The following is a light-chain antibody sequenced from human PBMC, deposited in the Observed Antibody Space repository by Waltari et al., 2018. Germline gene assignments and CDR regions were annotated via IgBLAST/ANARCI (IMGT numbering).Light chain of an antibody. CDR2: EVS. J-gene: IGLJ2*01. V-gene: IGLV2-8*01. Sequence: QSALTQPPSASGSPGQSVTISCTGTSSDIGDYNFVSWYQQHPGKAPKLMIYEVSKRPSGVPDRVSGSKSGYTASLTVSGLQAEDEAEYYCSSYGGRNNLIFGGGTKLTVL. CDR3: SSYGGRNNLI. CDR1: SSDIGDYNF.